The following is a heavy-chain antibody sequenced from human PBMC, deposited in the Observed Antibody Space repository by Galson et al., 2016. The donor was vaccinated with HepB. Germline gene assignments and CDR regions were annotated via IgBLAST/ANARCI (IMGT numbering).Heavy chain of an antibody. J-gene: IGHJ4*02. Sequence: SVKVSCKALGYTFTSYYIYWVRQAPGRGLEWVGVINPTGGSTDFAPRFQDRVTLTRDTSTGTVYMELTSLTSDDTAVYYCARDYGAGGFYYFDYWGQGTLITVSS. V-gene: IGHV1-46*01. CDR1: GYTFTSYY. D-gene: IGHD6-13*01. CDR2: INPTGGST. CDR3: ARDYGAGGFYYFDY.